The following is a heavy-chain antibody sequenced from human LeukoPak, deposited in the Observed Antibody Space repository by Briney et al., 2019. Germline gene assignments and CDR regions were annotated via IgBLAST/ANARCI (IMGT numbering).Heavy chain of an antibody. D-gene: IGHD6-19*01. CDR2: IYYSGST. CDR1: GGSISSYY. V-gene: IGHV4-59*01. CDR3: ARVIAVAGLYYYGMDV. J-gene: IGHJ6*02. Sequence: SETLSLTCTVSGGSISSYYWSWIRQPPGKGLEWIGYIYYSGSTNYNPSLKSRVTISVDTSKNQFSLKLSSVTAADTAAYYCARVIAVAGLYYYGMDVWGQGTTVTVSS.